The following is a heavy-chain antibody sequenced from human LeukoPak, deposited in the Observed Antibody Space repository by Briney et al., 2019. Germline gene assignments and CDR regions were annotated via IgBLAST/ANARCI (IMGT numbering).Heavy chain of an antibody. Sequence: GGSLRLSCAASGFTFSSYAMSWVRQAPGKGLELVAFIRFDGSNEYYADSVKGRFTISRDNSKNTLYLQMNSLRGEDTAVYYCANATQSSRWTYDAFDIWGQGTMVTVSS. CDR3: ANATQSSRWTYDAFDI. V-gene: IGHV3-30*02. CDR1: GFTFSSYA. CDR2: IRFDGSNE. J-gene: IGHJ3*02. D-gene: IGHD6-13*01.